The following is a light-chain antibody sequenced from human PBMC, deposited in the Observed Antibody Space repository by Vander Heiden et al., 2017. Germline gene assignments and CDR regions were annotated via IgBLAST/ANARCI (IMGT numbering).Light chain of an antibody. CDR2: DAS. CDR3: QQYNSYSTWT. Sequence: DIQMTQSPSTLSASVGDRVTITCRARHSISSWLAWYQQKPGEAPKLLIYDASSLESGVPSRFSGSGSGTEFTHTISRLQPDDFATYYCQQYNSYSTWTFGQGTKVEIK. V-gene: IGKV1-5*01. CDR1: HSISSW. J-gene: IGKJ1*01.